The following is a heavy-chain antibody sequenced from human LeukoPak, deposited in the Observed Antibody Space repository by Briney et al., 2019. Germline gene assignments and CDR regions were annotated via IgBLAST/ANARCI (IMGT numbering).Heavy chain of an antibody. J-gene: IGHJ4*02. D-gene: IGHD2-2*01. V-gene: IGHV4-59*01. Sequence: PSETLSLTCTVSGGSISSYYWSWIRQPPGKGLEWIGYIYYSGSTNYNPSLKSRVTISVDTSKNQFSLKLSSVTAADTAVYYCARGLGVDCSSTSCYYSDYWGQGTLVTVSS. CDR3: ARGLGVDCSSTSCYYSDY. CDR1: GGSISSYY. CDR2: IYYSGST.